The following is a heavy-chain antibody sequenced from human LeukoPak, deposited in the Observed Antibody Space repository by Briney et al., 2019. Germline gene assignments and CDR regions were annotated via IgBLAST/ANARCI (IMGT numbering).Heavy chain of an antibody. CDR2: IYTSGST. V-gene: IGHV4-61*02. D-gene: IGHD6-13*01. CDR1: GGSISSGSYC. J-gene: IGHJ6*03. Sequence: SQTLSLTCTVSGGSISSGSYCWSWTRQPAGKGLEWIGRIYTSGSTNYNPSLKSRVTISVDTSKNQFSLKLSSVTAADTAVYYCARAAAGHMDVWGKGTTVTVSS. CDR3: ARAAAGHMDV.